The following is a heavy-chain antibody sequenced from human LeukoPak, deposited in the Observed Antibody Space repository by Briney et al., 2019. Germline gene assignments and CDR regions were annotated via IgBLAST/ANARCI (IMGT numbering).Heavy chain of an antibody. Sequence: ETLSLTCTVSGGSISSYYWSWIRQAPGKGLEWVSAISGSGGSTYYADSVKGRFTISRDNSKNTLYLQMNSLRAEDTAVYYCANGGLWFGEFLFDYWGQGTLVTVSS. CDR3: ANGGLWFGEFLFDY. CDR1: GGSISSYY. CDR2: ISGSGGST. V-gene: IGHV3-23*01. J-gene: IGHJ4*02. D-gene: IGHD3-10*01.